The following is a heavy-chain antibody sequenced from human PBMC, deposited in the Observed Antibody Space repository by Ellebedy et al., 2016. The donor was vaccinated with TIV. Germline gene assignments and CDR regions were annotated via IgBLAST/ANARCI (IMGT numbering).Heavy chain of an antibody. V-gene: IGHV3-30*18. J-gene: IGHJ4*02. Sequence: GGSLRLSXAASRFTFSIFGLHWVRQAPGKGLEWVALISSDGRKKYYAESVRGRFTISRDNSKNTLYLQMDSLRVEDTAIYYCAKDESVGEVPRPFDYWGQGTLVTASS. CDR1: RFTFSIFG. CDR3: AKDESVGEVPRPFDY. CDR2: ISSDGRKK. D-gene: IGHD3-10*01.